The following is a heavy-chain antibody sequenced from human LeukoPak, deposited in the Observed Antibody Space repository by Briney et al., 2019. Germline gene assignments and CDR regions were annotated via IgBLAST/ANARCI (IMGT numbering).Heavy chain of an antibody. J-gene: IGHJ5*02. CDR2: ISGSGGST. Sequence: GGSLRLSCAASGFTFSSYTMTWVRQARGKGLEWVSTISGSGGSTYYADSVKGRFTISRDNSKNTLYLQMISLRAEDTAVYYCAKDELETWGQGTLVTVSS. CDR1: GFTFSSYT. V-gene: IGHV3-23*01. D-gene: IGHD1-1*01. CDR3: AKDELET.